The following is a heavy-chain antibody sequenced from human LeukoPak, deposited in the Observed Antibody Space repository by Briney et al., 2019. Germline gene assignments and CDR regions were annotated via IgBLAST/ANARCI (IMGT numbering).Heavy chain of an antibody. CDR3: ASSGYDYYYYGMDV. CDR2: ISGSGGST. J-gene: IGHJ6*02. D-gene: IGHD5-12*01. CDR1: GFTFSSYA. V-gene: IGHV3-23*01. Sequence: PGGSLRLSCAASGFTFSSYAMSWVRQAPGKGLEWVSAISGSGGSTYYADSVKGRFTISRDNSKNTLYLQMNSLRAEDTAVYYCASSGYDYYYYGMDVWGQGTRSPSP.